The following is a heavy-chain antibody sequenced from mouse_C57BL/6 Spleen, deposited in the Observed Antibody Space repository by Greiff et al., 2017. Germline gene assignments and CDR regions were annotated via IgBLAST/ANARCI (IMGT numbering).Heavy chain of an antibody. Sequence: EVKLMESEGGLVQPGSSMKLSCTASGFTFSDYYMAWVRQVPEKGLEWVANINYDGSSTYYLDSLKSRFIISRDNAKNILYLLMSSLKSEDTATYYCARDNYSNGVDYWGQGTSVTVSS. J-gene: IGHJ4*01. CDR3: ARDNYSNGVDY. D-gene: IGHD2-5*01. CDR1: GFTFSDYY. CDR2: INYDGSST. V-gene: IGHV5-16*01.